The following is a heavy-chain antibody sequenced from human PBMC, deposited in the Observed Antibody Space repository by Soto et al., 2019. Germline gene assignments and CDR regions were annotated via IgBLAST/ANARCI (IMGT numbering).Heavy chain of an antibody. D-gene: IGHD2-21*01. CDR3: TTVVIPGTRHMD. CDR2: IYYDGST. V-gene: IGHV4-39*01. CDR1: SDSIKSMNND. J-gene: IGHJ6*03. Sequence: PSETLSLSCTACSDSIKSMNNDGGWIRQPPGMGLEWIANIYYDGSTFYNPSLKSRVAMSIDTSKNQFSLNLTSVTATDTAVYYCTTVVIPGTRHMD.